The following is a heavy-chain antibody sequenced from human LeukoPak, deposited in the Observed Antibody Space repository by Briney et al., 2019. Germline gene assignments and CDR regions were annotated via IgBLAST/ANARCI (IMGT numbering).Heavy chain of an antibody. V-gene: IGHV1-46*01. D-gene: IGHD2-21*01. CDR2: INPSGGST. Sequence: ASVKVSCKASGYTFTSYYMHWVRQAPGQGLEWMGIINPSGGSTSYAQEFQGRVTMTRDTSTSTVYMELSSLRSDDTAVYYCARNCGGDCYYLDYWGQGTLVTVSS. J-gene: IGHJ4*02. CDR3: ARNCGGDCYYLDY. CDR1: GYTFTSYY.